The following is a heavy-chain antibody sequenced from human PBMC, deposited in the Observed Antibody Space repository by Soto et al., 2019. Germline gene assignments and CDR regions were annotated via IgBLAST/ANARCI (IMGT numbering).Heavy chain of an antibody. CDR3: EKEVRYFFDY. V-gene: IGHV3-30*18. Sequence: QVQLVESGGGVVQPGRSLRLSCAASGFTFSSYGMHWVRQAPGKGLEWVAVISYDGSNKYYADSVKGRFTISRDNSKNALYLQMSSLRAEDTAVYYCEKEVRYFFDYWGQGTLVTVSS. CDR1: GFTFSSYG. J-gene: IGHJ4*02. D-gene: IGHD1-26*01. CDR2: ISYDGSNK.